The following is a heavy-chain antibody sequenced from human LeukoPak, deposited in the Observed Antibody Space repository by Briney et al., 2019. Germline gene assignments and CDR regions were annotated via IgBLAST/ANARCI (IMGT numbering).Heavy chain of an antibody. CDR2: ISAYNGNT. CDR3: ARAYSSSWYGVYNWFDP. D-gene: IGHD6-13*01. CDR1: GYTFTSYG. Sequence: ASVKVSCKASGYTFTSYGISWVRQAPGQGLEWMGWISAYNGNTNYAQKLQGRVTMTTDTSTSTAYMELRSLRSDDTAVYYCARAYSSSWYGVYNWFDPWGQGTLVTVSS. V-gene: IGHV1-18*01. J-gene: IGHJ5*02.